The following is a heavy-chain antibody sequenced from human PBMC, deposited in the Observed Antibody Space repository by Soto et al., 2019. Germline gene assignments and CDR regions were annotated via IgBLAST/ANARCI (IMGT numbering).Heavy chain of an antibody. CDR2: IYPGDSDT. Sequence: PGESLKISCEGSGYSFTNYWIAWVRQMPGKGLEYMGIIYPGDSDTRYSPSFQGQVTISADKSISTAYLQWSSLKASDTAMYYCARHARVIFGVVMQLKTPGSSPYYFDSWGQGTRVTVSS. CDR1: GYSFTNYW. J-gene: IGHJ4*02. D-gene: IGHD3-3*01. V-gene: IGHV5-51*01. CDR3: ARHARVIFGVVMQLKTPGSSPYYFDS.